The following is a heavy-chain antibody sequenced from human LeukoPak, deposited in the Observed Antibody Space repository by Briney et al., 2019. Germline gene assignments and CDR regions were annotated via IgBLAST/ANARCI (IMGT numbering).Heavy chain of an antibody. J-gene: IGHJ5*02. Sequence: PGGSLRLSCVASGFKFGSYGMHWVRQAPGKGLEWVAFIRSDGSNEYYADSVKGRFAISRDNSKNTLYLQMNSLRAEDTAVYYCAPRSSTRIAAAGGWFDPWGQGTLVTVSS. CDR3: APRSSTRIAAAGGWFDP. V-gene: IGHV3-30*02. CDR1: GFKFGSYG. CDR2: IRSDGSNE. D-gene: IGHD6-13*01.